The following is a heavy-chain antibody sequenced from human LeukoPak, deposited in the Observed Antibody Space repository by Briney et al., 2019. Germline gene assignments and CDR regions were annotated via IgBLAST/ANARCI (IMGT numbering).Heavy chain of an antibody. CDR2: LSSSGSTI. D-gene: IGHD2-15*01. J-gene: IGHJ6*03. CDR3: ARASNFYCSGGSCYGSPERPYYYYMDV. Sequence: KPGGSLRLSCAASGFTFSDYYMSWIRQAPGKGLEWVSYLSSSGSTIYYADSVKSRFTISRDNVKNSLYLQMNSLRAEDTAVYYCARASNFYCSGGSCYGSPERPYYYYMDVWGKGTTVTVSS. CDR1: GFTFSDYY. V-gene: IGHV3-11*01.